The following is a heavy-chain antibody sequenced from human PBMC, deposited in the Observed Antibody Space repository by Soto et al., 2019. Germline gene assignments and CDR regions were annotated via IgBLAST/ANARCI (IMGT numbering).Heavy chain of an antibody. Sequence: QVQLVQSGAEVKKPGASVKVSCKASVYTFTSYGISWVRQAPGQGLEWMGWISAYNGNTNYAQKLQGRVTMTTDTSTSTAYMELRSLRSDDTAVYYCARDGWFLVATVKGYFDYWGQGTLVTVSS. J-gene: IGHJ4*02. V-gene: IGHV1-18*01. CDR2: ISAYNGNT. D-gene: IGHD5-12*01. CDR3: ARDGWFLVATVKGYFDY. CDR1: VYTFTSYG.